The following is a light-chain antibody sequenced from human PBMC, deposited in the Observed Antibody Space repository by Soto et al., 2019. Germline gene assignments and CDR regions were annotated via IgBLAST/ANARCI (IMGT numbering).Light chain of an antibody. J-gene: IGKJ1*01. CDR3: QQNYTNPLT. CDR2: AAS. CDR1: QRIRTS. Sequence: DIQMTQSPSTLSASVGDRVTITCRASQRIRTSLNWYQHKPGKAPKLLICAASSLESGVPSRFSGSGSGTDFTLTISSLQPEDFATYYCQQNYTNPLTFGQGTKVDIK. V-gene: IGKV1-39*01.